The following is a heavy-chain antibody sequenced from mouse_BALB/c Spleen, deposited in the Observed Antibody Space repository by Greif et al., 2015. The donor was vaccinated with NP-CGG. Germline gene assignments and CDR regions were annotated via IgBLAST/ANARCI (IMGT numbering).Heavy chain of an antibody. CDR3: ARYDYDYCAMDY. J-gene: IGHJ4*01. CDR1: GYAFSSYW. D-gene: IGHD2-4*01. CDR2: IYPGDGDT. Sequence: VKLVESGAELVRPGSSVKISCKASGYAFSSYWMNWVKQRPGQGLEWIGQIYPGDGDTNYNGKFKGKATLTADKSSSTAYMQLSSLTSEDSAVYFCARYDYDYCAMDYWGQGTSVTVSS. V-gene: IGHV1-80*01.